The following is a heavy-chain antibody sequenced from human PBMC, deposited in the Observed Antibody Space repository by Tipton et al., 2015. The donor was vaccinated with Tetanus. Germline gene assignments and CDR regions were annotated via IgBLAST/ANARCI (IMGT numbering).Heavy chain of an antibody. CDR1: GFSFASYG. D-gene: IGHD6-25*01. V-gene: IGHV3-33*01. CDR2: IFDDGSNT. Sequence: SLRLSCAASGFSFASYGMHWVRQAPGKGLEWMATIFDDGSNTYYADSVKGRYTISRDNSKNMLYLEMNSPRAEDTAIYYCASGSALDYWGQGTLVTVSS. J-gene: IGHJ4*02. CDR3: ASGSALDY.